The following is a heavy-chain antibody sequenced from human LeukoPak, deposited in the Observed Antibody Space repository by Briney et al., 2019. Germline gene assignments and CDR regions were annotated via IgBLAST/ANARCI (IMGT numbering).Heavy chain of an antibody. J-gene: IGHJ4*02. Sequence: GGSLRLSCAASGFTFSNYGMHWVRQAPGKGLDWVAFIHYDGSNKYYADSVKGRFTISRDDSKNTLYLQMNSLRAEDTAVYYCARAEKGIQLWYTVDYWGQGTLVTVSS. D-gene: IGHD5-18*01. CDR2: IHYDGSNK. CDR1: GFTFSNYG. CDR3: ARAEKGIQLWYTVDY. V-gene: IGHV3-30*02.